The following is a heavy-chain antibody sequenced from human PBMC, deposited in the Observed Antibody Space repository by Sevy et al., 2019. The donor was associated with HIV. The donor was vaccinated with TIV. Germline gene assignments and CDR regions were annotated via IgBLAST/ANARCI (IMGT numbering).Heavy chain of an antibody. CDR2: MNPNSGNT. CDR3: ATTRRAAAGGHDAFDI. Sequence: ASVKVSCKASGYTFTSYDINWVRQATGQGLEWMGWMNPNSGNTGYAQKFQGRVTMTRNTSISTAYMELSSLRSEETAVYYCATTRRAAAGGHDAFDIWGQGTMVTVSS. CDR1: GYTFTSYD. J-gene: IGHJ3*02. D-gene: IGHD6-13*01. V-gene: IGHV1-8*01.